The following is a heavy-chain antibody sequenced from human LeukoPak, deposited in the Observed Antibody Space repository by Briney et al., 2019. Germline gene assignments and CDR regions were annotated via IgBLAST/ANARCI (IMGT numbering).Heavy chain of an antibody. CDR2: IYYSGST. Sequence: PSETLSLTCTVSGGSISSGGYYWSWIRQHPGKGLEWIGYIYYSGSTYYNPSLKSRVTISVDTSKNQFSLKLSSVTAADTAVYYCARAPATTSISFDYWGQGTLVTVSS. J-gene: IGHJ4*02. D-gene: IGHD4-11*01. V-gene: IGHV4-31*03. CDR1: GGSISSGGYY. CDR3: ARAPATTSISFDY.